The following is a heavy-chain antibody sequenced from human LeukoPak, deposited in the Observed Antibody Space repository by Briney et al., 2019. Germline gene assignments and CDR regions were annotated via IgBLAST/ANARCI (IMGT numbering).Heavy chain of an antibody. D-gene: IGHD6-19*01. CDR2: IYHSGST. V-gene: IGHV4-38-2*02. J-gene: IGHJ4*02. CDR1: GYSISSGYY. CDR3: ARDLYSSGWYYFDY. Sequence: PSETLSLTCTVSGYSISSGYYWGWIRQPPGKGLEWIGSIYHSGSTYYNPSLKSRVTISVDTSKNQFSLKLSSVTAAATAVYYCARDLYSSGWYYFDYWGQGTLVTVSS.